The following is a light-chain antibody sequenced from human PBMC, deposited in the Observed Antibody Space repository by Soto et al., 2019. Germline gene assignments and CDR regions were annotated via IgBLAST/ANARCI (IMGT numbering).Light chain of an antibody. J-gene: IGKJ2*01. CDR1: QSISSW. V-gene: IGKV1-5*01. CDR3: DQYNSYLYT. CDR2: EAS. Sequence: EIQMTQSPSTLSASVGDRVTITCRTSQSISSWLAWNQQKPGKTPKLLIYEASSLESGVPSRFSGSGSGTEFTLPVSSPQPDHFATYYCDQYNSYLYTFGKGTKVEVE.